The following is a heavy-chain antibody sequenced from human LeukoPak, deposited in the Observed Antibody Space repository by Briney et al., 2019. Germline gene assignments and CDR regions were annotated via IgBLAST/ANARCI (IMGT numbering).Heavy chain of an antibody. V-gene: IGHV3-48*03. CDR1: GFAFSVYE. J-gene: IGHJ4*02. CDR2: ISSSGGTR. CDR3: ATLTVASSFDY. Sequence: GGSLRLSCAASGFAFSVYEMYWVRQAPGKGLEWVSYISSSGGTRYYADSVKGRFTISRDNAKNSLYLQMNSLRAEDTAVYYCATLTVASSFDYWGQGTLVTVSS. D-gene: IGHD6-19*01.